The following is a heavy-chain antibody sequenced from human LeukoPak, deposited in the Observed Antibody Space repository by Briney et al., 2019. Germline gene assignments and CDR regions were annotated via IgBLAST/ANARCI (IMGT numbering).Heavy chain of an antibody. D-gene: IGHD4/OR15-4a*01. J-gene: IGHJ4*02. CDR3: ASRDYPLALDG. CDR1: GFPFSSYA. Sequence: QAGGSLRLSCAASGFPFSSYAMNWVRQAPGKGLEWVAVISYDGTNKNYADSVKGRFTVSRDNSKNTLYLQINSLRAEDTPVYYCASRDYPLALDGGGEGTLVTVSS. CDR2: ISYDGTNK. V-gene: IGHV3-30-3*01.